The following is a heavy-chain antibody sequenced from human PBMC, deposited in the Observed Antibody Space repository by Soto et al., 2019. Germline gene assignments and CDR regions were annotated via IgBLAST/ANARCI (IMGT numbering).Heavy chain of an antibody. CDR3: AREGQLRFLDGMDV. CDR1: GYTFTSYA. V-gene: IGHV1-3*05. Sequence: QVQLVQSGAEEKKPGASVKVSCKASGYTFTSYAMHWVRQAPGQRIEWMGWSNAGNGNTKYSQKFQGRVTITRDTSASTAYMELSSLRSEDTAVYYCAREGQLRFLDGMDVWGQGTTVTVSS. D-gene: IGHD3-3*01. CDR2: SNAGNGNT. J-gene: IGHJ6*02.